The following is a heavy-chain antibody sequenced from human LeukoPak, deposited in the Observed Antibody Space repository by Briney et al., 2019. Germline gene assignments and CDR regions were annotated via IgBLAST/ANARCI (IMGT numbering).Heavy chain of an antibody. CDR2: IYTSGST. CDR1: GGSISSYS. V-gene: IGHV4-4*07. Sequence: PSETLSLTCTVSGGSISSYSWNWIRQPAGKGLEWIGRIYTSGSTNYNPSLKSRVTMSVDTSKNQFSLKLTSVTAADTAVYFCARAASGTYYFFDYWGQGTLVTVSS. D-gene: IGHD1-26*01. J-gene: IGHJ4*02. CDR3: ARAASGTYYFFDY.